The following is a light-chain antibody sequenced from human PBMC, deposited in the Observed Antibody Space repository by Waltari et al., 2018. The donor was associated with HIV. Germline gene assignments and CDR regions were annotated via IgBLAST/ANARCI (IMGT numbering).Light chain of an antibody. CDR1: TSDVGGYKY. CDR3: SSYTSRNTRV. V-gene: IGLV2-14*01. Sequence: QSALTQPASVSGSPGQSLTISCPGTTSDVGGYKYVSWYQQHPDKAPKLVVYEVSNRPSGISIRFSGSKSGNTASLTISGLQAEDEADYYCSSYTSRNTRVFGTGTKVTVL. J-gene: IGLJ1*01. CDR2: EVS.